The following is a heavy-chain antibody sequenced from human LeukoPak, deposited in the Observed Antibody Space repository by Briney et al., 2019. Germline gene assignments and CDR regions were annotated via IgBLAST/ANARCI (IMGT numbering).Heavy chain of an antibody. D-gene: IGHD3-16*01. CDR3: ARDQGGVGY. J-gene: IGHJ4*02. CDR2: ISSSSSTI. CDR1: GFTFSSYW. V-gene: IGHV3-48*01. Sequence: SGGSLSLSCAASGFTFSSYWMLWVRQAPGKGLEWVSYISSSSSTIYYADSVKGRFTISRDNAKNSLYLQMNSLRAEDTAVYYWARDQGGVGYWGQGTLVTVSS.